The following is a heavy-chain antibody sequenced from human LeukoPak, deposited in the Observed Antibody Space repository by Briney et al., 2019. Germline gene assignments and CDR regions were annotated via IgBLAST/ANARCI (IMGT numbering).Heavy chain of an antibody. Sequence: PGGSLRLSCAASGFTFSSYAMSWVRQAPGKGLEWVSAISGSGGSTYYADSVKGRFTISRDNSKNTLYLQMNSLRAEDTAVYYCAKRKRGVVVVAIPLFDYWGQGTLVTVSS. CDR3: AKRKRGVVVVAIPLFDY. CDR2: ISGSGGST. D-gene: IGHD2-15*01. V-gene: IGHV3-23*01. CDR1: GFTFSSYA. J-gene: IGHJ4*02.